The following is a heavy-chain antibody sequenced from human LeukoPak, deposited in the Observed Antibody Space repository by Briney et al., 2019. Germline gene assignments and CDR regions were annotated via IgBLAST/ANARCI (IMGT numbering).Heavy chain of an antibody. J-gene: IGHJ6*03. CDR3: ARAVVGATNYYYYYMDV. V-gene: IGHV1-2*02. D-gene: IGHD1-26*01. CDR1: GGTFSSYA. CDR2: INPNSGGT. Sequence: ASVKVSCKASGGTFSSYAISWVRQAPGQGLEWMGWINPNSGGTNYAQKFQGRVTMTRDTSISTAYMELSRLRSDDTAVYYCARAVVGATNYYYYYMDVWGKGTTVTVSS.